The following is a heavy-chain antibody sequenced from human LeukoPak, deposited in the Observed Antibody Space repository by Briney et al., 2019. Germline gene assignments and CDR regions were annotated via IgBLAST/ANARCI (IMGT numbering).Heavy chain of an antibody. CDR3: ATESPYDILTGYQRAFDY. J-gene: IGHJ4*02. D-gene: IGHD3-9*01. CDR2: MNPNSGNT. CDR1: GYTFTSYD. V-gene: IGHV1-8*01. Sequence: GASVKVSCKASGYTFTSYDINWVRQATGQGLEWMGWMNPNSGNTGYAQKFQGRVTMTRNTSISTAYMELSSLRSEDTAVYYCATESPYDILTGYQRAFDYWGQGTLVTVSS.